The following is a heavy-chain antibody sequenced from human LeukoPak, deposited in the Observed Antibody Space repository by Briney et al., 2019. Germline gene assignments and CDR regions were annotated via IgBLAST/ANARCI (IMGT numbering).Heavy chain of an antibody. J-gene: IGHJ4*02. CDR1: GFTFSSYA. V-gene: IGHV3-64*01. Sequence: PGGSLRLSCAASGFTFSSYAMHWVRQAPGKGLEYVSAISSNGGSTYYANSVKGRFTISRDNSKNTLYLQMNSLRAEDTAVYYCAKEGSMLSLPYFDYWGQGTLVTVSS. D-gene: IGHD2-8*01. CDR2: ISSNGGST. CDR3: AKEGSMLSLPYFDY.